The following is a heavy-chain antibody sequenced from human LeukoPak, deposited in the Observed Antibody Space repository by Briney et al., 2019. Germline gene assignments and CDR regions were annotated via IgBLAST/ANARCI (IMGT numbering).Heavy chain of an antibody. V-gene: IGHV4-59*08. J-gene: IGHJ4*02. CDR1: GGSMGSYY. CDR3: ARRESSGFFDY. CDR2: IYYSGST. Sequence: SSETLSLTCTVCGGSMGSYYWSGIRQPPGKGLEWIGYIYYSGSTSYNPSLNSRVTISLDTSKNQFSLNLSSVTAADTAVYYCARRESSGFFDYWGQGTLVTVSS. D-gene: IGHD6-19*01.